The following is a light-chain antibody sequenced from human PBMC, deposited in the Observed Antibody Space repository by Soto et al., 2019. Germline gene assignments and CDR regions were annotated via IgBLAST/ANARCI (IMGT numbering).Light chain of an antibody. J-gene: IGKJ1*01. CDR1: QTISSW. CDR3: HHYNSYSEA. CDR2: KAS. Sequence: DIQMTQSPSTLSGSVGDRVTITCRASQTISSWVAWYQQKPGKAPKLLIDKASTLKSGVPSRFSGSGSGTEFTLTISSLQPDDFATYYCHHYNSYSEAFGQGTKVDIK. V-gene: IGKV1-5*03.